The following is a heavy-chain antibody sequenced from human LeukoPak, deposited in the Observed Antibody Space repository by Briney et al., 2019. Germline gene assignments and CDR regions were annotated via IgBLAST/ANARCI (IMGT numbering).Heavy chain of an antibody. Sequence: SGGSLRLSCEASGFTFGDDGMSWVRQVPGKGLAWVSGINWNGGSTGYADSVKGRFTISRDNAKNYLYLQMNSLRAEDTALYHCARSNYGSGSPSDYWGQGTLVTVSS. CDR2: INWNGGST. D-gene: IGHD3-10*01. CDR3: ARSNYGSGSPSDY. V-gene: IGHV3-20*01. CDR1: GFTFGDDG. J-gene: IGHJ4*02.